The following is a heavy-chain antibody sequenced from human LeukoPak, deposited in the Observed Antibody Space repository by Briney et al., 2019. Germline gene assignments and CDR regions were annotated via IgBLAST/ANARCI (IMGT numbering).Heavy chain of an antibody. J-gene: IGHJ6*03. D-gene: IGHD1-14*01. Sequence: GGSLRLSCVASGFTFSSYAMHWVRQAPGKGLEWVAVISYDGSNKYYADSVKGRFTISRDNAKNSLYLQMNSLRAEDTAVYYCARDSNLYYYMDVWGKGTTVTISS. CDR1: GFTFSSYA. V-gene: IGHV3-30*04. CDR2: ISYDGSNK. CDR3: ARDSNLYYYMDV.